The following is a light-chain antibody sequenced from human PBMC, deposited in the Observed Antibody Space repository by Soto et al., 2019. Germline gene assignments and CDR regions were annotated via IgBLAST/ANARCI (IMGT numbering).Light chain of an antibody. Sequence: IHVTQSPSTLSASVGDSVTIAYRASQSISSWLAWYQQKPGKAPRLLIYAASTLHTGVPSRFSGSGSGTDFTLTITSLQPEDVASYYCQKYNSAPLTFGGGSKVDIK. CDR2: AAS. J-gene: IGKJ4*01. V-gene: IGKV1-27*01. CDR1: QSISSW. CDR3: QKYNSAPLT.